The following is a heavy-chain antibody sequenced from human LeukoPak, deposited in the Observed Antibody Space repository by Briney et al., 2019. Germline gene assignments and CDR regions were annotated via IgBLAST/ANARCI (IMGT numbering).Heavy chain of an antibody. D-gene: IGHD3-10*01. V-gene: IGHV4-59*11. CDR3: ARDADYYGSGSFDY. Sequence: SETLSLTCTVSGGSISSHYWSWIRQPPGKGLEWIGYIYYSGSTNYNPSLKSRVTISVDASKNQFSLKLSSVTAADTAVYYCARDADYYGSGSFDYWGQGTLVTVSS. J-gene: IGHJ4*02. CDR2: IYYSGST. CDR1: GGSISSHY.